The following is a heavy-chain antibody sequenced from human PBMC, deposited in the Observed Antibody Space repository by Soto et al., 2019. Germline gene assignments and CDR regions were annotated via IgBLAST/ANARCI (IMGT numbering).Heavy chain of an antibody. V-gene: IGHV1-18*01. CDR3: ARDFTKSSSWPYYFDY. CDR1: GYTFTTYG. Sequence: QVQLVQSGAEVKKPGASVKVSCKASGYTFTTYGISWVRQAPGQGLEWMGWISAYSGSTKFAQKPQGSVTMATDTSTTTAYMELRSLTSDDTAVYYCARDFTKSSSWPYYFDYWGQGTLVTVSS. J-gene: IGHJ4*02. D-gene: IGHD6-13*01. CDR2: ISAYSGST.